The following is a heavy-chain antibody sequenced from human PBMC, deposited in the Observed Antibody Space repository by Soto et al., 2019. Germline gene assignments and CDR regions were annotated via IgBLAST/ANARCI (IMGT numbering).Heavy chain of an antibody. V-gene: IGHV3-66*01. Sequence: GGSLRLSCAASGFTFSSYGMHWVRQAPGKGLEWVSVIYSGGSTYYADSVKGRFTISRDNSKNTLYLQMNSLRAEDTAVYYCARDSASSGYYYYYGMDVWGQGTTVTVSS. D-gene: IGHD3-22*01. CDR3: ARDSASSGYYYYYGMDV. CDR2: IYSGGST. CDR1: GFTFSSYG. J-gene: IGHJ6*02.